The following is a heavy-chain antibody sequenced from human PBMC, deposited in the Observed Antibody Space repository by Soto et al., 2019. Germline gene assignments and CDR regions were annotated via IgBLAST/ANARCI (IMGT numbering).Heavy chain of an antibody. CDR2: ISTSGATR. V-gene: IGHV3-48*01. D-gene: IGHD6-19*01. CDR1: GFTFSTDS. J-gene: IGHJ4*02. CDR3: ARFFGSGFDY. Sequence: EVQLVESGGGLVQPGGSLRLSCVASGFTFSTDSMNWVRQAPGKGLEWVAHISTSGATRYYADFVKGRFTISRDNAKTSLYLKMDSLRTEDTAVYYCARFFGSGFDYWGQGTLVTVSS.